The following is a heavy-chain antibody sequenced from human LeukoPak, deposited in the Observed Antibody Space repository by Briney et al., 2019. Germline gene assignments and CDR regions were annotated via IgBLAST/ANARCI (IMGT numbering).Heavy chain of an antibody. J-gene: IGHJ3*02. Sequence: GGSLRLSCAASGFTFSSYAMHWVRQAPGKGLEWVAVISYDGSNKYYADSVKGRFTISRDNAKNSLYLQMNSLRAEDTAVYYCVRGVSISSSWYNDIWGQGTMVTVSS. CDR3: VRGVSISSSWYNDI. V-gene: IGHV3-30-3*01. CDR1: GFTFSSYA. CDR2: ISYDGSNK. D-gene: IGHD6-13*01.